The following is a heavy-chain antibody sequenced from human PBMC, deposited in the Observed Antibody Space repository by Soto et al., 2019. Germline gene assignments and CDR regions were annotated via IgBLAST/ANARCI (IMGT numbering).Heavy chain of an antibody. V-gene: IGHV4-34*01. CDR2: INHSGST. CDR1: GGSFSGYY. Sequence: SETLSLTCAVYGGSFSGYYWSWIRQPPGKGLEWIGEINHSGSTNYNPSLKSRVTISVDTSKNQFSLKVGSVTAADTAVYYCASPSGGDYPYLHFWGQGTLVTVSS. CDR3: ASPSGGDYPYLHF. J-gene: IGHJ4*02. D-gene: IGHD4-17*01.